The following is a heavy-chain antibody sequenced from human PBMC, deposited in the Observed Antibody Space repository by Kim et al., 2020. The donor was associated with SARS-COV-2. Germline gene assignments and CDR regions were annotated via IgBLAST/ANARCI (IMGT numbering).Heavy chain of an antibody. CDR1: GGSISSSSYY. CDR2: IYYSGST. J-gene: IGHJ4*02. CDR3: ARTARGSVWLERISFDY. D-gene: IGHD1-1*01. V-gene: IGHV4-39*01. Sequence: SETLSLTCTVSGGSISSSSYYWGWIRQPPGKGLEWIGSIYYSGSTYYNPSLKSRVTISVDTSKNQFSLKLSSVTAADTAVYYCARTARGSVWLERISFDYWGQGTLVTVSS.